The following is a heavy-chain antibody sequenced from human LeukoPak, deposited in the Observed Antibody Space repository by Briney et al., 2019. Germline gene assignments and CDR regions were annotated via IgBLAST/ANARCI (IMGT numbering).Heavy chain of an antibody. Sequence: QPGGSLSLFCAASEFTLSSYSMNWVRQAPGEGLEGVSYITYRGKSKSYADSVKGRFTISRDNTKNSLYLQMNSLRAEDTAVYYCAKDESRFLEWLSSIYYYYGMDVWGQGTTVTVSS. CDR2: ITYRGKSK. D-gene: IGHD3-3*01. J-gene: IGHJ6*02. CDR3: AKDESRFLEWLSSIYYYYGMDV. V-gene: IGHV3-48*01. CDR1: EFTLSSYS.